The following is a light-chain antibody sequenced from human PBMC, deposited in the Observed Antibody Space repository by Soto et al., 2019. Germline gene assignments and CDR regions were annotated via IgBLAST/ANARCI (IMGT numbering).Light chain of an antibody. CDR2: EVS. CDR1: SSDVGAYNY. V-gene: IGLV2-8*01. CDR3: TSYAGDYSFFSV. J-gene: IGLJ1*01. Sequence: QSVLTQPPSASGSPGQSVTISCTGTSSDVGAYNYVSWYQQLPGKAPKLIIYEVSKRPSGVPDRFSGSKSGNTASLTVSGLQAEDEADYYCTSYAGDYSFFSVXRTGTKVTDL.